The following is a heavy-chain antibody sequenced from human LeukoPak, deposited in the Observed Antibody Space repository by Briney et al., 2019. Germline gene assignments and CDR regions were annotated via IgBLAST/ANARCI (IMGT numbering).Heavy chain of an antibody. CDR3: ARAAPMGRYNWFDP. D-gene: IGHD3-10*01. J-gene: IGHJ5*02. Sequence: SETLSLTCTVSGGSISSSSYYWGWIRQPPGKGLEWIGSIYYSGSTYYNPSLKSRVTISVDTSKNQFSLKLSSVTAADTAVYYCARAAPMGRYNWFDPWGQGTLVTVSS. CDR2: IYYSGST. CDR1: GGSISSSSYY. V-gene: IGHV4-39*07.